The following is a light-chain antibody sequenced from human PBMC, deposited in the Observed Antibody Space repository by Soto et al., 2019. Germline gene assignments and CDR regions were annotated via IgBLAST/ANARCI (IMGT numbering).Light chain of an antibody. CDR3: QQYNSWPLT. V-gene: IGKV3-15*01. J-gene: IGKJ4*01. CDR2: GAS. Sequence: ETVMTQSPATLSVSPGERATFSCRASQSVSSNLAWYQQKPGQAPRLLIYGASTRATGIPARFSGSGSGTECTLTISSLQSEDLAVYSYQQYNSWPLTFGGGTKVEIK. CDR1: QSVSSN.